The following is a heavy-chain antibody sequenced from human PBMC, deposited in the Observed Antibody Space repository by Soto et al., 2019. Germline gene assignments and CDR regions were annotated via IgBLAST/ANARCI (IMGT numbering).Heavy chain of an antibody. D-gene: IGHD3-16*02. CDR2: INHSGST. Sequence: SETLSLTCAVYGGSFSGYYWSWIRQPPGKGLEWIGEINHSGSTNYNPSLKSRVTISVDTSKNQFSLKLSSVTAADTAVYYCARGTRDYVWGSYRFFDYWGQGTLVTVSS. CDR3: ARGTRDYVWGSYRFFDY. CDR1: GGSFSGYY. V-gene: IGHV4-34*01. J-gene: IGHJ4*02.